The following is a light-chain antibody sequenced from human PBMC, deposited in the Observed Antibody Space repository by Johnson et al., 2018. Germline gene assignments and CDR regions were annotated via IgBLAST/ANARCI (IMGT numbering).Light chain of an antibody. CDR1: SSNIGNNY. CDR3: GTWDSSLTAGNV. J-gene: IGLJ1*01. V-gene: IGLV1-51*02. Sequence: QSVLTQPPSVSAAPGQKVTISCSGSSSNIGNNYVSWYQQLPGTAPKLLIYENNKRPSGIPDRFSGSKSGTSATLGITGLQTGDEADNYCGTWDSSLTAGNVFRTGTKVT. CDR2: ENN.